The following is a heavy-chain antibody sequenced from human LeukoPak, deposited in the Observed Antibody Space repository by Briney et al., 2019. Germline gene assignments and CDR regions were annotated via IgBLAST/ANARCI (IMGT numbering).Heavy chain of an antibody. CDR3: ARDDSGSYLLDY. D-gene: IGHD1-26*01. Sequence: PSETLSLTSSVSGGSISSSSYYWGWIRQPPGKGLEWIGSIYYSGSTYYNPSLKSRVTISVDTSKNQFSLNLSSVTAADTAVYYCARDDSGSYLLDYWGQGTLVTVSS. CDR2: IYYSGST. V-gene: IGHV4-39*01. J-gene: IGHJ4*02. CDR1: GGSISSSSYY.